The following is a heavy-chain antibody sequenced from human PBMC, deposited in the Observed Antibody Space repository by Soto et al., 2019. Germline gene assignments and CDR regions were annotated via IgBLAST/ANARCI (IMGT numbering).Heavy chain of an antibody. D-gene: IGHD2-15*01. CDR1: GFTFSSYA. CDR2: ISGSGGST. Sequence: AGGSLRLSCAASGFTFSSYAMSWVRQAPGKGLEWVSAISGSGGSTYYADSVKGRFTISRDNSKNTLYLQMKSLRAEDTAVYYCAKVMVVAATRDYFDYWGQGTLVTVYS. CDR3: AKVMVVAATRDYFDY. J-gene: IGHJ4*02. V-gene: IGHV3-23*01.